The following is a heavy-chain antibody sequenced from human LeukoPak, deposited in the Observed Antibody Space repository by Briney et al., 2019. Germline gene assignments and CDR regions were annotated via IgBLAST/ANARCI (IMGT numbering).Heavy chain of an antibody. CDR2: ISYDGSNK. CDR1: GFTFSSYG. Sequence: GGSLRLSCAASGFTFSSYGMHWVRQAPGKGLEWVAVISYDGSNKYYADSVKGRFTISRDNSKNTLYLQMNSLRAEDTAVYYCAKDLRVETTVVTPPDYWGQGTLVTVSS. CDR3: AKDLRVETTVVTPPDY. J-gene: IGHJ4*02. D-gene: IGHD4-23*01. V-gene: IGHV3-30*18.